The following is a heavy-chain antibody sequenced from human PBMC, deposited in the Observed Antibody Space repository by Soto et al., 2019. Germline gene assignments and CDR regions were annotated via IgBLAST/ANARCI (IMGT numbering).Heavy chain of an antibody. J-gene: IGHJ4*02. D-gene: IGHD5-18*01. V-gene: IGHV2-5*02. CDR2: IYWDDDK. CDR1: GFSLTTSGVG. CDR3: AHRGYMYGNWDHGYFDY. Sequence: QITLKESGPTRVKPTQTLALTCTFSGFSLTTSGVGVGWIRKTPGKALEWLAVIYWDDDKRDNPSLKNRLTITKETSKNQVVLIMADVDPVDTATYFCAHRGYMYGNWDHGYFDYWGQGTLVTVSS.